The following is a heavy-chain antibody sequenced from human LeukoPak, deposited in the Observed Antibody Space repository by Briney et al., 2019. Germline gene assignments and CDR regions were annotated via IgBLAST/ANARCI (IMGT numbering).Heavy chain of an antibody. Sequence: GGSLRLSCAASGFTVSSNYMSWVRQAPGKGLEWVSVIYSGGSTYYADSVKGRFTISGDNSKNTLYLQMNSLRAEDTAVYYCAILGRYYYYMDVWGKGTTVTISS. D-gene: IGHD1-26*01. CDR2: IYSGGST. CDR3: AILGRYYYYMDV. J-gene: IGHJ6*03. CDR1: GFTVSSNY. V-gene: IGHV3-53*01.